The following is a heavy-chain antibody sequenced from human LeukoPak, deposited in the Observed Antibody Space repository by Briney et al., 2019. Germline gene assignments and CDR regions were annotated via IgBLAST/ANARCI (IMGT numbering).Heavy chain of an antibody. Sequence: GGSLRLSCAASGFTFSSYSMNWVRQAPGKGLEWVSYISGSSSTILYAGSLKGRFTISRDNAKNSLYLQMNDLRAEDTAVYFCARVLLHGDYGGDLGYWGQGTLVTVSS. D-gene: IGHD4-17*01. CDR2: ISGSSSTI. J-gene: IGHJ4*02. CDR1: GFTFSSYS. V-gene: IGHV3-48*01. CDR3: ARVLLHGDYGGDLGY.